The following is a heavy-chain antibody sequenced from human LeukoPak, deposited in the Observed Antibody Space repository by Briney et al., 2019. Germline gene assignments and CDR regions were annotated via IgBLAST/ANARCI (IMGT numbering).Heavy chain of an antibody. CDR1: GFTFSSYG. CDR2: IWYDGSNK. V-gene: IGHV3-33*06. D-gene: IGHD5-18*01. J-gene: IGHJ4*02. CDR3: AKGYNYGRFDY. Sequence: PGGSLRLSCAASGFTFSSYGMHWVRQAPGKGLEWVAVIWYDGSNKYYADSVKGRFTISRDNSKNTLYLQMNSLRAEDTAVYYCAKGYNYGRFDYWGQGTLVTVSS.